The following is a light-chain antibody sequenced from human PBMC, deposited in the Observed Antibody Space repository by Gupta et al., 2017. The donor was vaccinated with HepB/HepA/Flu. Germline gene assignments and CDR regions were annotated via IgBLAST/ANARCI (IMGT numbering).Light chain of an antibody. CDR2: TNN. CDR1: SSNIGSHT. CDR3: EAWDDSLKVL. V-gene: IGLV1-44*01. Sequence: QSVLTQPPSASWTPGQRVTISCSGSSSNIGSHTVNWYQQLPGAAPKLLIYTNNQRPSGVPDRFSGSKSGNSASLAIRGIQSEDEAEYYCEAWDDSLKVLFGGGTKLTVL. J-gene: IGLJ3*02.